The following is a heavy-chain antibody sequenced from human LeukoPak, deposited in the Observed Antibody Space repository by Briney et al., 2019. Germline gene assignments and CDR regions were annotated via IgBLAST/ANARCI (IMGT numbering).Heavy chain of an antibody. CDR1: GDSISSYY. CDR3: ARATTKFGELYYGMDV. CDR2: IYYSGST. D-gene: IGHD3-10*01. V-gene: IGHV4-59*01. J-gene: IGHJ6*04. Sequence: SETLSLTCTVSGDSISSYYWSRIRQPPGKGLEWIGDIYYSGSTNYNPSLKSRVTISVDTSKTQFSLKLSSVTAADTAVYYCARATTKFGELYYGMDVWGKGTTVTVSS.